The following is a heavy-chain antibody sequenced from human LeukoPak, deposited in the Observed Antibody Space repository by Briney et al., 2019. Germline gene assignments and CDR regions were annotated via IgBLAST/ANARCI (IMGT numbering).Heavy chain of an antibody. Sequence: PGGSLRLSCTASGFTFGDYAMSWVRQAPGKGLEWVGFIRSKAYGGTTEYAASVKGRFTISRDDSKSIAYLQMNSLKTEDTAVYYCTRVGSGGYNEGWIVYWGQGTLVTVSS. CDR3: TRVGSGGYNEGWIVY. J-gene: IGHJ4*02. CDR2: IRSKAYGGTT. V-gene: IGHV3-49*04. D-gene: IGHD5-24*01. CDR1: GFTFGDYA.